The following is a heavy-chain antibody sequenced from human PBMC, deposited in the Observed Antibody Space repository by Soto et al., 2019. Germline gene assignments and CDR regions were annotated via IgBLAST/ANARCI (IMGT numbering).Heavy chain of an antibody. Sequence: GASVKVSRKASGYTFTSYYMHWVRQAPGQGLEWMGIINPSGGSTSYAQKFQGRVTMTRDTSTSTVYMELSSLRSEDTAVYYCARDRYGDYYFDYWGQGTLVTVSS. D-gene: IGHD4-17*01. CDR3: ARDRYGDYYFDY. J-gene: IGHJ4*02. CDR1: GYTFTSYY. CDR2: INPSGGST. V-gene: IGHV1-46*01.